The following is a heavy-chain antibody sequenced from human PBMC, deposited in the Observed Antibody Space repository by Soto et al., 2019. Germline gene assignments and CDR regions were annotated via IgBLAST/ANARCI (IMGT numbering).Heavy chain of an antibody. J-gene: IGHJ5*02. CDR2: ISGGSPKE. CDR1: GFPFDNYA. Sequence: GGSLRLSCEASGFPFDNYAMSWVRQAPGKGLEWVSAISGGSPKEFYAESVKGRVTISRDNSKNTLYLQMSSLRAEDTAVYYCVKDRGQGIAAAGTSWWFDPWGQGTLVTVSS. V-gene: IGHV3-23*01. CDR3: VKDRGQGIAAAGTSWWFDP. D-gene: IGHD6-13*01.